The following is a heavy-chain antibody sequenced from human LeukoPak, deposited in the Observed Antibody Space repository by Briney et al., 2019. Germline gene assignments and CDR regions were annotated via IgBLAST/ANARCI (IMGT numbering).Heavy chain of an antibody. CDR1: GFTVSSNY. D-gene: IGHD3-22*01. CDR2: IYYSGST. V-gene: IGHV4-39*07. Sequence: PGGSLRLSCAASGFTVSSNYMSWVRQAPGKGLEWIGSIYYSGSTYYNPSLKSRVTISVDTSKNQFSLKLSSVTAADTAVYYCARAFYGIVVVIIDYWGQGTLVTVSS. CDR3: ARAFYGIVVVIIDY. J-gene: IGHJ4*02.